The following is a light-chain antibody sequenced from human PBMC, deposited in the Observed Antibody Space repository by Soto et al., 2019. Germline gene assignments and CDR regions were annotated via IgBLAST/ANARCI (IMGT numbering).Light chain of an antibody. CDR2: DVN. Sequence: SVLTQPASVSGSPGQSITISCAGTSSDVGAYNYVSWYQHHPGKAPKLMIYDVNNRPSGDSNRFSGSKSGNTASLTISELQAEDEADYYCSSWTSGATYVFGSGTKVTVL. V-gene: IGLV2-14*03. J-gene: IGLJ1*01. CDR1: SSDVGAYNY. CDR3: SSWTSGATYV.